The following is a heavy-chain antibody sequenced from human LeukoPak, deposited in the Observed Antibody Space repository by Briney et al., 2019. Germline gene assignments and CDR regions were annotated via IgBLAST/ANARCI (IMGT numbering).Heavy chain of an antibody. CDR1: GFTFSSHW. V-gene: IGHV3-7*05. D-gene: IGHD2/OR15-2a*01. CDR3: VQFYDRDY. J-gene: IGHJ4*02. Sequence: GGSLRLSCAASGFTFSSHWMTWVRQAPGKGLEWVANIKQDGSEKNYVDSVKGRFTISRDNAKNSLYLQMNSLRAEDTAVYYCVQFYDRDYWGQGTLVTVPS. CDR2: IKQDGSEK.